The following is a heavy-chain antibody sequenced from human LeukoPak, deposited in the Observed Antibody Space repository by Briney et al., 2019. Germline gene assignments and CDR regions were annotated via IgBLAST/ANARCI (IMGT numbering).Heavy chain of an antibody. CDR1: GFTFRSYE. J-gene: IGHJ4*02. V-gene: IGHV3-48*03. Sequence: PGGSLRLSCAASGFTFRSYEMNWVRQAPGKGLEWVSYITSSGSTIYYADSVKGRFTISRDSAKNSLYLQMNSLRAEDTAVYYCARANYYDISGYDYWGQGTLVTVSS. D-gene: IGHD3-22*01. CDR2: ITSSGSTI. CDR3: ARANYYDISGYDY.